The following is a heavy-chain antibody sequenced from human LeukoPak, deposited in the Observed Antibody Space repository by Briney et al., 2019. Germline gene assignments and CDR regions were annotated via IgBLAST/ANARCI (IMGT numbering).Heavy chain of an antibody. CDR3: AKFHITGTTPSYFDY. CDR2: IRSDGTNI. Sequence: GGSLRLSCAASGFTFSSYGMHWVRQAPGKGLEWVAFIRSDGTNIYYADSVKGRFTISRDNSQNTLYLQMNSLKTEDTAVYYCAKFHITGTTPSYFDYWGQGTLVTVSS. V-gene: IGHV3-30*02. D-gene: IGHD1-7*01. CDR1: GFTFSSYG. J-gene: IGHJ4*02.